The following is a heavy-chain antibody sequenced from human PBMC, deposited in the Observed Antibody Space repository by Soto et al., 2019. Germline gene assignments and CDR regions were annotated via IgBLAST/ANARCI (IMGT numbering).Heavy chain of an antibody. D-gene: IGHD3-22*01. V-gene: IGHV4-31*03. CDR1: GDSISGGNYY. J-gene: IGHJ4*01. CDR3: ARLYTYGYYHFDH. CDR2: IYYTGTT. Sequence: PSETLSLTCTVSGDSISGGNYYWTWIRQHPGRGLEWIGYIYYTGTTHYSPSLQSRVTMSVGTSKNQISLTLTSLTPADTAVYFSARLYTYGYYHFDHWGQGTLVTVSS.